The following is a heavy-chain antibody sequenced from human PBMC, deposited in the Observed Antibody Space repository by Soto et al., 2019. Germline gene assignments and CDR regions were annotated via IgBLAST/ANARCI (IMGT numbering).Heavy chain of an antibody. J-gene: IGHJ4*02. D-gene: IGHD1-26*01. Sequence: QVQLVESGGGVVQPGRSLRLSCAASGFTFSSYAMNWVRQAPGKGLEWVAVISYDGSNKYYADSVKGRFTISRDNSKNTLYLQMNSLRAEDTAVYYCARGRDEWELLGDFDYWGQGTLVTVSS. CDR3: ARGRDEWELLGDFDY. CDR2: ISYDGSNK. CDR1: GFTFSSYA. V-gene: IGHV3-30-3*01.